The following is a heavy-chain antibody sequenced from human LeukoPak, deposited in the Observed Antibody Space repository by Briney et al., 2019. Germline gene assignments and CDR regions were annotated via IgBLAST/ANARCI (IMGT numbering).Heavy chain of an antibody. D-gene: IGHD6-13*01. CDR2: IIPISGTA. CDR3: AREHSSPGDYYYYGMDV. V-gene: IGHV1-69*04. J-gene: IGHJ6*02. Sequence: ASVKVSCKASGGTFSSYAISWVRQASGQGLEWMGRIIPISGTANYAPKFQGRVTITADKSTSTAYMELSSLRSEDTAVYYCAREHSSPGDYYYYGMDVWGQGTTVTVSS. CDR1: GGTFSSYA.